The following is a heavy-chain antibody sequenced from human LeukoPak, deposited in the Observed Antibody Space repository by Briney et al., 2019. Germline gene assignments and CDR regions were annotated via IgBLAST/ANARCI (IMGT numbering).Heavy chain of an antibody. J-gene: IGHJ4*02. CDR3: ARDGGVSSGSTDY. D-gene: IGHD3-10*01. Sequence: GGSLRLSCAASGFPFSSYSMNWVRQAPGEGLEWVSYISSSRTTSYADSVKGRFTISRDNSKNTLYLQMNSLRAEDTAVYYCARDGGVSSGSTDYWGQGTLVTVSS. CDR1: GFPFSSYS. CDR2: ISSSRTT. V-gene: IGHV3-48*01.